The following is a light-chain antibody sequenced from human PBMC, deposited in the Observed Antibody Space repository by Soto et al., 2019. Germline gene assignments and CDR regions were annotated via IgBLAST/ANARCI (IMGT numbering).Light chain of an antibody. CDR2: AAS. CDR3: QQVNNYPLT. V-gene: IGKV1-9*01. Sequence: DIQMTQSPSTLSASVGDRVTITCQASQDISNYLNWYQQKPGKAPKLLIYAASTLQSGVPSRFSGSESGTDFTLTISSLQPEDFGTYYCQQVNNYPLTFGGGTKVDIK. J-gene: IGKJ4*01. CDR1: QDISNY.